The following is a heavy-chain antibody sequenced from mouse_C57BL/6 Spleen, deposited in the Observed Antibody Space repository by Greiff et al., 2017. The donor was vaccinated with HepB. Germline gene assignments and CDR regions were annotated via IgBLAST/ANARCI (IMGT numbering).Heavy chain of an antibody. CDR2: ISSGSSTI. CDR3: ARGEDYDQDY. V-gene: IGHV5-17*01. J-gene: IGHJ2*01. D-gene: IGHD2-4*01. CDR1: GFTFSDYG. Sequence: EVHLVESGGGLVKPGGSLKLSCAASGFTFSDYGMHWVRQAPEKGLEWVAYISSGSSTIYYADTVKGRFTISRDNAKNTLFLQMTSLRSEDTAMYYCARGEDYDQDYWGQGTTLTVSS.